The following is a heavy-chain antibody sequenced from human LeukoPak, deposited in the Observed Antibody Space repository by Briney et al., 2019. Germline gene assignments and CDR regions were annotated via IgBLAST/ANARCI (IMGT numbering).Heavy chain of an antibody. D-gene: IGHD6-19*01. V-gene: IGHV1-46*01. CDR3: AISPKYSSGWYRYFQH. CDR2: INPSGGST. Sequence: ASVKVSCKASGYTFTSYYMHWVRQAPGQGLEWMGIINPSGGSTSYAQKFQGRVTMTRDTSTSTVYMELSSLRSEDTAVYYCAISPKYSSGWYRYFQHLGQGTLVTVSS. CDR1: GYTFTSYY. J-gene: IGHJ1*01.